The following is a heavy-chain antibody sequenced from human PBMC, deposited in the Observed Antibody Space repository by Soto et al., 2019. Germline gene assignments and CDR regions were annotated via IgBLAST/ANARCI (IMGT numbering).Heavy chain of an antibody. CDR3: ASVSVSVPQPAF. Sequence: SETLSLTCDVSGFSISSFLWSWIRQPPGKGLEWIGYIDYSGNTNYNPSLKSRVAISIDTSNNQFFLNLSFVTAADSAVYYCASVSVSVPQPAFWGQGILVT. J-gene: IGHJ4*02. D-gene: IGHD2-8*01. V-gene: IGHV4-59*08. CDR2: IDYSGNT. CDR1: GFSISSFL.